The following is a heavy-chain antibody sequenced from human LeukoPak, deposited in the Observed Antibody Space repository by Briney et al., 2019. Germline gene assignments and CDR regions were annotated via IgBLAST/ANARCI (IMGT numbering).Heavy chain of an antibody. CDR3: ARARIDRDGYNSWFDY. D-gene: IGHD5-24*01. V-gene: IGHV4-30-2*01. CDR1: GGSISSGGYY. Sequence: PSETLSLTCTVSGGSISSGGYYWSWIRQPAGKGLEWMGYIYHSGSTYYNPSLKSRVTISVDRSKNQFSLKLSSVTAADTAVYYCARARIDRDGYNSWFDYWGQGTLVTVSS. CDR2: IYHSGST. J-gene: IGHJ4*02.